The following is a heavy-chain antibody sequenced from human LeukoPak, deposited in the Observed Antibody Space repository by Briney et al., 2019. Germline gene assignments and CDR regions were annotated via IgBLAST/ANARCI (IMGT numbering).Heavy chain of an antibody. D-gene: IGHD6-19*01. CDR2: TSYDGSNK. Sequence: PGGSLRLSCAASGFTFSSYAMHWVRQAPGKGLEWVAVTSYDGSNKYYADSVKGRFTTSRDNPKNTLNLQMNSLRAEDTAVYYCAQQWLVPGIAYWGQGTLVTVSS. V-gene: IGHV3-30-3*01. J-gene: IGHJ4*02. CDR3: AQQWLVPGIAY. CDR1: GFTFSSYA.